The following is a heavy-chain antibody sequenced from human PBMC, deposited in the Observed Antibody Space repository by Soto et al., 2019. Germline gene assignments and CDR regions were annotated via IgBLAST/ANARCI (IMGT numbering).Heavy chain of an antibody. CDR1: GFTFSSNG. J-gene: IGHJ5*01. CDR2: IAYDGSKT. CDR3: ARWVGGSMFDNSGKYDS. V-gene: IGHV3-30*03. Sequence: VQLVESGGGVVQPGRSLRLTCAASGFTFSSNGMHWVRQAPGKGLAWVALIAYDGSKTYYGDSVRGRFTISRDNSENTLFLQMNSLRAEDTAVYYCARWVGGSMFDNSGKYDSWGQGTLVTVSS. D-gene: IGHD3-22*01.